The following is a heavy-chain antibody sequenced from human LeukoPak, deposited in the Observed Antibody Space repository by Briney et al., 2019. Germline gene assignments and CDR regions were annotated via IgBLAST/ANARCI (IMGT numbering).Heavy chain of an antibody. V-gene: IGHV3-23*01. CDR3: ATSVLLWFGGDFDY. D-gene: IGHD3-10*01. J-gene: IGHJ4*02. CDR1: GFTFSSYA. Sequence: HTGGSLRLSCAASGFTFSSYAMSWVRQAPGKGLEWVSAISGSGGSTYYADSVKGRFTISRDNSKNTLYLQMNSQRAEDTAVYYCATSVLLWFGGDFDYWGQGTLVTVSS. CDR2: ISGSGGST.